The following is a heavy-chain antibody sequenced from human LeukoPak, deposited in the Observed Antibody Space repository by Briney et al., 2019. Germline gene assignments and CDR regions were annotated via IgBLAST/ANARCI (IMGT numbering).Heavy chain of an antibody. D-gene: IGHD3-3*01. Sequence: GGSLRLSCAASGFTFSDYYMSWVRQAPGKGLEWVSYISSSGSTIYYSDSVNARFTISRDNAKNSLYLQMNSLRAEDTAVYYCARVEYDFWSAPTGYFDYWGQGTLVTVSS. V-gene: IGHV3-11*04. CDR1: GFTFSDYY. CDR2: ISSSGSTI. CDR3: ARVEYDFWSAPTGYFDY. J-gene: IGHJ4*02.